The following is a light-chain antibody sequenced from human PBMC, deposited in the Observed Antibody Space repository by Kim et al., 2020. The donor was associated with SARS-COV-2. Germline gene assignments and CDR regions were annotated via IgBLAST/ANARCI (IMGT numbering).Light chain of an antibody. CDR1: QDITNY. Sequence: ASVGDRVTITCQASQDITNYLKWYQQKPGKAPTLLIYDASTLETGVPSRFSGGGSGTDFTFTISSLQPEDIATYYCQQYDNVPITFGQGTRLEIK. J-gene: IGKJ5*01. V-gene: IGKV1-33*01. CDR2: DAS. CDR3: QQYDNVPIT.